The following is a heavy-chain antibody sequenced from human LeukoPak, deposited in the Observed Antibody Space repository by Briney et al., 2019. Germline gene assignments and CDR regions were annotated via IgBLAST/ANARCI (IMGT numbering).Heavy chain of an antibody. CDR3: ARDYGELQGIDY. CDR1: CYTFTRYG. D-gene: IGHD1-26*01. Sequence: DSVKAFCKASCYTFTRYGIRWVRHAPGPRVEWMGWISAYNGNTNYAQKLQGRVTMTTDTSTSTAYMELRSLRSDDTAVYYCARDYGELQGIDYWGQGTLVTVSS. CDR2: ISAYNGNT. J-gene: IGHJ4*02. V-gene: IGHV1-18*01.